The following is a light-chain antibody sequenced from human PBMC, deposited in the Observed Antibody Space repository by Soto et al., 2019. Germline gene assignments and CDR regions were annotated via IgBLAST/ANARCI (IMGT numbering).Light chain of an antibody. CDR2: DSS. Sequence: EIVLTQSPATLSLSPGERATLSCRASQSVSSYLVWYQQKPGQAPRVLIYDSSNRAAGIPARFSGSGSGTDFTLTIPSLEPEDFAVYYCQQRSSWPPFTFGQGTKLEIK. J-gene: IGKJ2*01. CDR3: QQRSSWPPFT. CDR1: QSVSSY. V-gene: IGKV3-11*01.